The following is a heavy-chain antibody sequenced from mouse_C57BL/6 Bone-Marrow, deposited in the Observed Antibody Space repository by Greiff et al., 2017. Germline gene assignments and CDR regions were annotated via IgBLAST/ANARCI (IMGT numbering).Heavy chain of an antibody. CDR3: ARGSSRRSWFAY. Sequence: QVQLQQPGAELVRPGSSVKLSCKASGYTFTSYWLGWVKQRTGQGLEWIGNIYPSDSETNYNQKFKDKATLTVDKSSSTAYMQHISLRSKYSEVYYCARGSSRRSWFAYWGQGTLVTVSA. V-gene: IGHV1-61*01. D-gene: IGHD3-2*02. CDR1: GYTFTSYW. J-gene: IGHJ3*01. CDR2: IYPSDSET.